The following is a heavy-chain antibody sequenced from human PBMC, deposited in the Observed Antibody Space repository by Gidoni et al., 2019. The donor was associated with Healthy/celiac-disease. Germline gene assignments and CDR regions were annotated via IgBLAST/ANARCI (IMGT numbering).Heavy chain of an antibody. CDR1: GFTFDDYA. V-gene: IGHV3-9*01. D-gene: IGHD3-3*01. J-gene: IGHJ3*02. CDR3: AKDRFSTVDAFDI. Sequence: EVQLVESGGGLVQPGRSLRLSCAASGFTFDDYAMHWVRQAPGKGLEWVSGISWNSGSIGYADSVKGRFTISRDNAKNSLYLQMNSLRAEDTALYYCAKDRFSTVDAFDIWGQGTMVTVSS. CDR2: ISWNSGSI.